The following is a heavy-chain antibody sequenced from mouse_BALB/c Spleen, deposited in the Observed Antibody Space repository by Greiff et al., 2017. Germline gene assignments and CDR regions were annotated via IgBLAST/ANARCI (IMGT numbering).Heavy chain of an antibody. D-gene: IGHD1-3*01. Sequence: QVQLQQSGAELVRPGTSVKVSCKASGYAFTNYLIEWVKQRPGQGLEWIGVINPGSGGTNYNEKFKGKATLTADKSSSTAYMQLSSLTSDDSAVYFCLKAMDYWGQGTSVTVSS. J-gene: IGHJ4*01. CDR2: INPGSGGT. CDR1: GYAFTNYL. CDR3: LKAMDY. V-gene: IGHV1-54*01.